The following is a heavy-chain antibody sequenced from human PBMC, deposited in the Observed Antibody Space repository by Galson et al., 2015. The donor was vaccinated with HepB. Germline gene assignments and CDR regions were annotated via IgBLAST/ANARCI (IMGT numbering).Heavy chain of an antibody. J-gene: IGHJ4*02. Sequence: SLRLSCAASGFTFSSYSMNWVRQAPGKGLEWVSSISSSSSYIYYADSVKGRFTISRDNAKNSLYLQMNSLRAEDTAVYYCARVGYCSSTSCYSGSLDYWGQGTLVTVSS. CDR1: GFTFSSYS. V-gene: IGHV3-21*01. D-gene: IGHD2-2*02. CDR3: ARVGYCSSTSCYSGSLDY. CDR2: ISSSSSYI.